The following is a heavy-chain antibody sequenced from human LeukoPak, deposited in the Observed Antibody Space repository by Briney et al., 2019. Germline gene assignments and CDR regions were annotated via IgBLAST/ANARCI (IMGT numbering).Heavy chain of an antibody. Sequence: ASVKVSCKASGYTFTGYYMHWVRQAPGQGLEWMGWINPNSGGTNYAQKFQGRVTITADKSTSTAYMELSSLRSEDTAVYYCARAIDSSGYKNWFDPWGQGTLVTVSS. D-gene: IGHD3-22*01. J-gene: IGHJ5*02. CDR2: INPNSGGT. CDR1: GYTFTGYY. CDR3: ARAIDSSGYKNWFDP. V-gene: IGHV1-2*02.